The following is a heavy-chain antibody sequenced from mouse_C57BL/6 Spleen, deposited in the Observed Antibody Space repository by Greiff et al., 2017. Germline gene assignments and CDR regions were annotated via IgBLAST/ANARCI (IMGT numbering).Heavy chain of an antibody. Sequence: KCLEWLGVIWSGGSTDYNAAFISRLSISKDNSKSQVFFKMNSLQADDTAIYYCARKGYAMDYWGQGTSVTVSS. CDR3: ARKGYAMDY. J-gene: IGHJ4*01. CDR2: IWSGGST. V-gene: IGHV2-2*01.